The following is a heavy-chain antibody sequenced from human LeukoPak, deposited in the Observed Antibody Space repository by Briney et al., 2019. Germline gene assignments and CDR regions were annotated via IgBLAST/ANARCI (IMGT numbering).Heavy chain of an antibody. J-gene: IGHJ6*03. CDR1: GGSISSYY. CDR2: IYYSGST. V-gene: IGHV4-59*01. Sequence: SETLSLTCTDSGGSISSYYWSWIQQPPGKGLEWIVYIYYSGSTNYNPSLKSRVTISVDTYKTQFSLKLSSVPAADAAVYYCARDLPYYSNSFYYYHMDVWGKGTTVTVSS. D-gene: IGHD4-11*01. CDR3: ARDLPYYSNSFYYYHMDV.